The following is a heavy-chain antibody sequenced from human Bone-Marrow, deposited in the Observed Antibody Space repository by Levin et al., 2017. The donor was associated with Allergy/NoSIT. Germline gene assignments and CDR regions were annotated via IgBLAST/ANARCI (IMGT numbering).Heavy chain of an antibody. CDR2: ISGSDGST. D-gene: IGHD4-23*01. Sequence: PAGGSLRLSCAASGFTFSSYAMSWVRQAPGKGLEWVSGISGSDGSTYYADSVKGRFTISRDNSKNTLDLQMNSLRAEDTAVYYCAKRQAGNFGGFVYWGQGSLVTVSS. CDR1: GFTFSSYA. J-gene: IGHJ4*02. V-gene: IGHV3-23*01. CDR3: AKRQAGNFGGFVY.